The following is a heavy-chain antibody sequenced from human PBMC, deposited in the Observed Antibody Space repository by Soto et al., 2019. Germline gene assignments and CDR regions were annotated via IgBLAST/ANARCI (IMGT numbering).Heavy chain of an antibody. CDR1: GSSVSSNTAA. V-gene: IGHV6-1*01. D-gene: IGHD6-19*01. J-gene: IGHJ4*02. CDR3: ARGVAGSGFDL. Sequence: SQTLSLTCAFSGSSVSSNTAAWHCIRSSPSRGLEWLGRTYYRSNWRHDYAVSVKSRITVNPDTSKNQFSLQLNSVTPDDTAVYSCARGVAGSGFDLWGQGTMFTVSS. CDR2: TYYRSNWRH.